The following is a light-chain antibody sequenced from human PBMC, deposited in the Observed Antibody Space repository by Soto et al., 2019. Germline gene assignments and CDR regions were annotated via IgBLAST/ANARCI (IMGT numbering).Light chain of an antibody. J-gene: IGLJ2*01. V-gene: IGLV1-40*01. CDR2: GNS. Sequence: QSVLTQPPSVSGAPGQRVTISCTGRSSNIGAGYDVHWYQQLPGTAPKLLIHGNSNRPSGVPDRFSGSKYGTSASLAITGLQAEDEADYYCQSYDSSLSALFGGGTKLTVL. CDR3: QSYDSSLSAL. CDR1: SSNIGAGYD.